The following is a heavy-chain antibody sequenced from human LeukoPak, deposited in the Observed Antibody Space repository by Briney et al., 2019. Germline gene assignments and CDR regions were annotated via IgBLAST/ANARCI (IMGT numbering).Heavy chain of an antibody. CDR3: ARGVRIAVAHPHLDY. CDR2: INHSGST. Sequence: SETLSLTRAVYGGFFSGYYWIWIRQPPGKGLEWIGEINHSGSTNYNPSLKSRVTISVDTSTKQFSLKLSSVTAADTGIYYCARGVRIAVAHPHLDYWGQGSLVTVSS. V-gene: IGHV4-34*01. D-gene: IGHD6-19*01. CDR1: GGFFSGYY. J-gene: IGHJ4*02.